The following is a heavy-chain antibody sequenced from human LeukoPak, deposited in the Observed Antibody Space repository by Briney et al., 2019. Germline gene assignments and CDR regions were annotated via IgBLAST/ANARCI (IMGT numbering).Heavy chain of an antibody. CDR2: IIPILGIA. D-gene: IGHD2-21*02. CDR1: GGTFSSYA. V-gene: IGHV1-69*04. CDR3: ARDPTYCGGDCSSDY. Sequence: ASVKVSCKASGGTFSSYAISLVRQAPGQGLEWMGRIIPILGIATYAQKFPGRVTIPADKSTSTAYMELSSLRSEDTAVYYCARDPTYCGGDCSSDYWGQGTLVTVSS. J-gene: IGHJ4*02.